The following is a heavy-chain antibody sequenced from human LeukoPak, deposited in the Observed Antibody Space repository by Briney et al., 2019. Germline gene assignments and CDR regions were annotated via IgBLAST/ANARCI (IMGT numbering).Heavy chain of an antibody. D-gene: IGHD6-19*01. J-gene: IGHJ4*02. CDR1: GFTFSTYG. CDR2: IWYDGSNK. CDR3: AREKQKYSSGWYCLDY. V-gene: IGHV3-33*01. Sequence: GGSLRLSCAASGFTFSTYGLHWVRQAPGKGLEWVALIWYDGSNKYYADSVRGRFTISRDNSKNTLYLQMNSLRAEDTAVYYCAREKQKYSSGWYCLDYWGQGTLVTVSS.